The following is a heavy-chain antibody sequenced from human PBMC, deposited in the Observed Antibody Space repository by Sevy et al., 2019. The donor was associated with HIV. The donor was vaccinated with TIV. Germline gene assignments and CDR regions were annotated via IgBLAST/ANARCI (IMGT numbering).Heavy chain of an antibody. D-gene: IGHD3-22*01. CDR2: IYGSGGVT. CDR3: AGGRYDSSGSFDALDI. Sequence: GGSLRLSCKPSGFTFTSYAMNWVRQAPGKGLEWISTIYGSGGVTYYADSVKGRFTISRDKSKNTLYLQMNSLRTEDTALYDCAGGRYDSSGSFDALDIWGQGTMVTVSS. CDR1: GFTFTSYA. V-gene: IGHV3-23*01. J-gene: IGHJ3*02.